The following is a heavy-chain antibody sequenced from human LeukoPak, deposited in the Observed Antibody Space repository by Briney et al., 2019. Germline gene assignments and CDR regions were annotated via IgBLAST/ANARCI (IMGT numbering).Heavy chain of an antibody. V-gene: IGHV5-10-1*01. Sequence: GESLKISCTASGYRFTDHWITWVRQTPGKGLQWMGRINPDDSHTQYIVSLQGHITISADKSINTVHLQWTSLRASDSAIYYCAKHIYRGSYYGYNYFDNWGQGTLLTVSS. D-gene: IGHD1-26*01. J-gene: IGHJ4*02. CDR3: AKHIYRGSYYGYNYFDN. CDR1: GYRFTDHW. CDR2: INPDDSHT.